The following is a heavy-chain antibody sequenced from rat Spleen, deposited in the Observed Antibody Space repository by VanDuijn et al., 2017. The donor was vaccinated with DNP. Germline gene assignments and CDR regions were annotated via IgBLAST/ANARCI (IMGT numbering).Heavy chain of an antibody. D-gene: IGHD4-3*01. V-gene: IGHV5-22*01. Sequence: EVQLVESGGGLVQPGRSLKLSCAASGFTFSAYYMAWVRQAPTKGLEWVASISPSGTSTYYRDSVRGRFTISRDNAKSSLYLQMNSLRSEDMATYYCARWNSGHFDYWGQGVMVPVSS. J-gene: IGHJ2*01. CDR3: ARWNSGHFDY. CDR2: ISPSGTST. CDR1: GFTFSAYY.